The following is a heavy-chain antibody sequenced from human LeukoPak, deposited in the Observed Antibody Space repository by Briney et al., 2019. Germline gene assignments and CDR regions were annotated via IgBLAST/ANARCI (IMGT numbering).Heavy chain of an antibody. J-gene: IGHJ4*02. CDR1: GYTFTSYG. V-gene: IGHV1-18*01. Sequence: ASVKVSCKASGYTFTSYGIGWVRQAPGQGLEWMGWISADNANTKYAQKLQGRVTVTTDTSTGTAYMELRSLRSDDTAVYYCARAPLRYFGGFDYWGQGTLVTVSS. D-gene: IGHD3-9*01. CDR2: ISADNANT. CDR3: ARAPLRYFGGFDY.